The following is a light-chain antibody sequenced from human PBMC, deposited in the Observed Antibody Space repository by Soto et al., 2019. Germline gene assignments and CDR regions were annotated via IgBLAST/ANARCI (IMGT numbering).Light chain of an antibody. CDR3: CSFAGNNNWV. Sequence: QSALTQPPSASGSPGQSVTISCTGTSSDVGGYNYVSWYQQHPGKAPKLMISEVSKRPSGVPDRFSGSKSGNTASLTVSVLQAEDEADYYCCSFAGNNNWVFGGGTKLTVL. J-gene: IGLJ2*01. CDR1: SSDVGGYNY. CDR2: EVS. V-gene: IGLV2-8*01.